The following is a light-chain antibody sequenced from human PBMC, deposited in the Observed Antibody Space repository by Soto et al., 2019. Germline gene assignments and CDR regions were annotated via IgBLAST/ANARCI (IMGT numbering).Light chain of an antibody. CDR2: DAS. CDR3: HQRTNWPLT. CDR1: QSVGNY. V-gene: IGKV3-11*01. Sequence: ETGVSQSPASLSLSPGERATLSCRASQSVGNYLAWFQHKPGQAPRLLIYDASNRATGIPARFSGSGSETDFTLTISSLEPEDFAVYYCHQRTNWPLTFGGGTKVDIK. J-gene: IGKJ4*01.